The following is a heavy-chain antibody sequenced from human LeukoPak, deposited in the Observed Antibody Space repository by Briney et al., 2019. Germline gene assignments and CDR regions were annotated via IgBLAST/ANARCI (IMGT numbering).Heavy chain of an antibody. CDR3: ATTPHYEGGGFDI. V-gene: IGHV4-39*01. J-gene: IGHJ3*02. CDR1: ADSISTSNYY. CDR2: VYYTGRT. Sequence: PSETLSLTCTVSADSISTSNYYWGWIRQPPGKGLEWIGSVYYTGRTYDNPSLKSRVTISLDTSKNQFSLKLNSVTAADTAVYYCATTPHYEGGGFDIRGQGTMVTVSS. D-gene: IGHD3-16*01.